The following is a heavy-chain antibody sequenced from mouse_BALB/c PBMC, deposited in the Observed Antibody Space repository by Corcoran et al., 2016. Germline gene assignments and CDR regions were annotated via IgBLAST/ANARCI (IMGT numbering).Heavy chain of an antibody. Sequence: QIQLVQSGPELKKPGETVKISCKASGYTLTNYGMNWVKQGPGMGLKWMGWINTYTGEPTYADDFKGRFAFSLETSASTAYLQINNLKNEDTATYFCARDCYSAWFAYGGSGTLVTVSA. CDR3: ARDCYSAWFAY. CDR2: INTYTGEP. CDR1: GYTLTNYG. J-gene: IGHJ3*01. V-gene: IGHV9-3-1*01. D-gene: IGHD2-3*01.